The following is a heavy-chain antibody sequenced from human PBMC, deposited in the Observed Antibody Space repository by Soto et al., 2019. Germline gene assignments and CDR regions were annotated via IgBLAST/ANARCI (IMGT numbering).Heavy chain of an antibody. CDR3: ARVPDR. CDR2: IYHSGST. Sequence: SETLSLTCAVSGGSISGGGYSWSWIRQPPGKGLEWIGYIYHSGSTYYNPSLKSRVTISVDRSKNQFSLKLSSVTAADTAVYYCARVPDRWGQGTLVTSPQ. J-gene: IGHJ5*02. D-gene: IGHD2-2*01. CDR1: GGSISGGGYS. V-gene: IGHV4-30-2*01.